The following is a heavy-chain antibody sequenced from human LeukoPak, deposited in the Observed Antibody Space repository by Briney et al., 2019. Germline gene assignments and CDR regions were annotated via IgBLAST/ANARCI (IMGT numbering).Heavy chain of an antibody. Sequence: GGSLRLSCAVSGFTFSNAWMSWVRQVPGKGLEWVGRIKSKTDGGTTDYAAPVKGRFTISRDDSKNTLYLQMNNLKTEDTAVYYCTTDPGYSSSWYDYWGQGTLVTVSS. J-gene: IGHJ4*02. CDR2: IKSKTDGGTT. D-gene: IGHD6-13*01. V-gene: IGHV3-15*05. CDR1: GFTFSNAW. CDR3: TTDPGYSSSWYDY.